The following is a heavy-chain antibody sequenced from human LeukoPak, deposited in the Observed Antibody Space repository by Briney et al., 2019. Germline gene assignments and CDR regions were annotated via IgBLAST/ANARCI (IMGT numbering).Heavy chain of an antibody. D-gene: IGHD6-19*01. Sequence: GGSLRLSCAASGFTVSSNYMSWVRQAPGKGLEWVSVIYSGGSKYYAVSGKGRFTISRDNSKNTLYLQMNSLRAEDTAVYYCARDGGYSSGWYAEYYYYYGMDVWGQGTTVTVSS. CDR2: IYSGGSK. CDR1: GFTVSSNY. CDR3: ARDGGYSSGWYAEYYYYYGMDV. J-gene: IGHJ6*02. V-gene: IGHV3-66*01.